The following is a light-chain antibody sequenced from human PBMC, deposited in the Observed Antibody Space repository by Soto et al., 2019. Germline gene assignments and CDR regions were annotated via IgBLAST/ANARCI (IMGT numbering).Light chain of an antibody. CDR3: SSYTSFSTYV. Sequence: QSALTQPASVSGSPGQSITISCTGPSSDVGGYNYVSWYQQHPGKAPKLMIYEVSNRPSGVSNRFSGSKSDNTASLTISGLQAEDEADYYCSSYTSFSTYVFGTGTKLTVL. CDR1: SSDVGGYNY. V-gene: IGLV2-14*01. J-gene: IGLJ1*01. CDR2: EVS.